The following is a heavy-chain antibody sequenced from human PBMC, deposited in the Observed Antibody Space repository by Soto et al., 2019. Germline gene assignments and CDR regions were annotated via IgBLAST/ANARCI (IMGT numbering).Heavy chain of an antibody. J-gene: IGHJ6*04. Sequence: PGGSLRLSCAASGFTFSSYAMSWVRQAPGKGLEWVSAISGSGGSTYYADSVKGRFTISRDNSKNTLYLQMNSLRAEDTAVYYCEKESRSGWYPTGYYGMDGGGKGTTGTGSS. CDR2: ISGSGGST. D-gene: IGHD6-19*01. CDR1: GFTFSSYA. V-gene: IGHV3-23*01. CDR3: EKESRSGWYPTGYYGMDG.